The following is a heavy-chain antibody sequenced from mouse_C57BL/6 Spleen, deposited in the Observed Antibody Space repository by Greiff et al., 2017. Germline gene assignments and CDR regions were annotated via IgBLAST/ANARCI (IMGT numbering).Heavy chain of an antibody. V-gene: IGHV5-4*03. CDR3: ARGGDGNDDCALDY. J-gene: IGHJ4*01. CDR2: ISDGGSYT. D-gene: IGHD2-2*01. CDR1: GFTFSSYA. Sequence: EVKVVESGGGLVKPGGSLKLSCAASGFTFSSYAMSWVRQTPGKRLEWVATISDGGSYTYYPDNVKGRFTISRDNAKNNLYLQMSRLKSEDTAMYYCARGGDGNDDCALDYWGQGTSVTVSS.